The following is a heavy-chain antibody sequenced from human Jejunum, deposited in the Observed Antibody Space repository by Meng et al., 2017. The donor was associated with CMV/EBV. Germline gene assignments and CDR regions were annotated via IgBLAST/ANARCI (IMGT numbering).Heavy chain of an antibody. V-gene: IGHV3-7*01. Sequence: SGFTFSNYWMFWVRQAPGKGLEWVANIKPDGTEQHCVGSVRGRFTISRDNAKNSLYLQMNSLRVEDTAVYYCVKDINSGFYFTYWGQGTLVTVSS. CDR2: IKPDGTEQ. D-gene: IGHD1-26*01. CDR1: GFTFSNYW. J-gene: IGHJ4*02. CDR3: VKDINSGFYFTY.